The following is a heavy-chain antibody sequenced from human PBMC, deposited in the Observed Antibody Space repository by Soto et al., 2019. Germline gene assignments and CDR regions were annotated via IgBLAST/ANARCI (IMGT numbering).Heavy chain of an antibody. CDR2: MNPNSGNT. Sequence: QVQLVQSGAEVKKPGASVKVSCKASGYTFTSYDINWVRQATGQGLEWMGWMNPNSGNTGYAQKFQGRVTMTRNTSISTAYMELSSLRSEDTVVYYCARGSITMVRGVINNYYYYMDVWGKGTTVTVSS. CDR3: ARGSITMVRGVINNYYYYMDV. CDR1: GYTFTSYD. J-gene: IGHJ6*03. V-gene: IGHV1-8*01. D-gene: IGHD3-10*01.